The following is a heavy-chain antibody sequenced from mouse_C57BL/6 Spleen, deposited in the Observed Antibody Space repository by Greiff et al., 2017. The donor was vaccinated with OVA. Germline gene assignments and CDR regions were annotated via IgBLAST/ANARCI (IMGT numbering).Heavy chain of an antibody. J-gene: IGHJ4*01. CDR2: IDPSDSET. V-gene: IGHV1-52*01. CDR1: GYTFTSYW. CDR3: AKDYDESGYAMDY. D-gene: IGHD2-4*01. Sequence: QVQLQQPGAELVRPGSSVKLSCKASGYTFTSYWMHWVKQRPIQGLEWIGNIDPSDSETHYNQKFKDKATLTVDKSSSTAYMQLSSLTSEDSAVYYCAKDYDESGYAMDYWGQGTSVTVSS.